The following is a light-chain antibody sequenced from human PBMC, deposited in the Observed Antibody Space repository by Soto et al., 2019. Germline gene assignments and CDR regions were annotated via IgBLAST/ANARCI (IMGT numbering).Light chain of an antibody. CDR3: QTWGTGIHVV. V-gene: IGLV4-69*01. J-gene: IGLJ2*01. CDR1: SGHSSYA. CDR2: LNSDGSH. Sequence: QPVLTQSPSASASLGASVKLTCTLSSGHSSYAIAWHQQQPEKGPRYLMKLNSDGSHNKGDGIPDRFAGSSSGAERYLTISSLQSEDEADYYCQTWGTGIHVVFGGGTTLTVL.